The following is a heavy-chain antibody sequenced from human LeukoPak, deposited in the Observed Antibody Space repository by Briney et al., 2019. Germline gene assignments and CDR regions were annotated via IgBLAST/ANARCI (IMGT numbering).Heavy chain of an antibody. D-gene: IGHD3-22*01. CDR3: ARGTKFGYYDSSGSLGY. J-gene: IGHJ4*02. Sequence: GGSLRPSCAASGFTFSDYYMSWIHQAPGKGLEWVSYISSSGSTIYYADSVKGRFTISRDNAKNSLYLQMNSLRAEDTAVYYCARGTKFGYYDSSGSLGYWGQGTLVTVSS. CDR2: ISSSGSTI. V-gene: IGHV3-11*04. CDR1: GFTFSDYY.